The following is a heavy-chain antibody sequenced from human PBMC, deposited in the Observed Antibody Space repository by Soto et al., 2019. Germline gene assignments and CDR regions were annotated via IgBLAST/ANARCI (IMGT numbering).Heavy chain of an antibody. Sequence: QVQLEQSGAEVKNPGASVKVSCKASGYRFTSYGIGWVRQAPGQGLEWMGWINAYNGNTNYAQNLQGRVTLTTDTSTSTAYMELRSLRSNDTAVYYCAMVDVYVTPSPQDVWGQGTTVTVSS. J-gene: IGHJ6*02. CDR3: AMVDVYVTPSPQDV. D-gene: IGHD3-16*01. CDR2: INAYNGNT. CDR1: GYRFTSYG. V-gene: IGHV1-18*01.